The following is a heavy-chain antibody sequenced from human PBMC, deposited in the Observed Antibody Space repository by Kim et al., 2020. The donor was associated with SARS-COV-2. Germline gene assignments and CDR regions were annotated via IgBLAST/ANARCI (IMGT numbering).Heavy chain of an antibody. J-gene: IGHJ4*02. CDR3: ARDGSGSYYGAGDY. V-gene: IGHV3-30*01. D-gene: IGHD3-10*01. Sequence: ADSVKGRFTISRDNSKNTLYLQMNSLRAEDTAVYYCARDGSGSYYGAGDYWGQGTLVTVSS.